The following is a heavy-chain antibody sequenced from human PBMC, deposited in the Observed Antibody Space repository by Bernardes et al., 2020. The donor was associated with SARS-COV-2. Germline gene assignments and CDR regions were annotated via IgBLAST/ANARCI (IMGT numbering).Heavy chain of an antibody. CDR2: IYPDDSES. Sequence: GQSLKISCKGSGYSFTTYWIHWVRQMPGKGLEWMGSIYPDDSESRYSPSFQGQVTISADKSISTAYLQWSSLKASDTAMYYCARNWNYFDYWGQGALVTVSS. CDR1: GYSFTTYW. CDR3: ARNWNYFDY. D-gene: IGHD1-1*01. J-gene: IGHJ4*02. V-gene: IGHV5-51*01.